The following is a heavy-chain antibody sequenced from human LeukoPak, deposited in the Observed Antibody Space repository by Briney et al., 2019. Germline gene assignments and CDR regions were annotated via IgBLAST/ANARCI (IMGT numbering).Heavy chain of an antibody. J-gene: IGHJ5*02. CDR3: ASALWFGELELDP. CDR2: IYYSGST. CDR1: GGSISSSSYF. Sequence: SETLSLTCTVSGGSISSSSYFWGWIRQPPGKGLEWIGSIYYSGSTYYNPSLKSRVTISVDMSKNQFSMKLSSVTTADTAVYYCASALWFGELELDPWGQGTLVTVSS. D-gene: IGHD3-10*01. V-gene: IGHV4-39*01.